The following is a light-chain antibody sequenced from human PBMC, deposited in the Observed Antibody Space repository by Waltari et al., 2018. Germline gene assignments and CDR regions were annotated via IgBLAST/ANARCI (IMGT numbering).Light chain of an antibody. V-gene: IGLV1-44*01. J-gene: IGLJ2*01. Sequence: QSVLTQPPSASGTPGQRVTISCSGRSSNIGSNPVNWYQQLPGTAPKLLIYSNDQRPSGVPDRFSGSKSGTSASLAISGLQSEDEAGYYCAAWDDSLKTVIFGGGTKLTVL. CDR2: SND. CDR3: AAWDDSLKTVI. CDR1: SSNIGSNP.